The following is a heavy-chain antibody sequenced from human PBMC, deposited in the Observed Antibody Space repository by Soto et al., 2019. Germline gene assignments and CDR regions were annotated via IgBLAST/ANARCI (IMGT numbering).Heavy chain of an antibody. J-gene: IGHJ4*02. CDR3: ARDHETLDY. V-gene: IGHV3-33*08. Sequence: HPGGSLRLSCAASGFTFSSFGMHWVRQAPGKGLEWVAVIWYDGSDKYYADSVKGRFTISRDNSKNTLYLQVNSLRVEDTAVYYCARDHETLDYWGQGTLVTVSS. CDR1: GFTFSSFG. CDR2: IWYDGSDK.